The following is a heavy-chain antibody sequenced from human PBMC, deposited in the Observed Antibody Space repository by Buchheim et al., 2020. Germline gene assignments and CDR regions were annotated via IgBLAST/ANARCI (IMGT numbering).Heavy chain of an antibody. D-gene: IGHD1-20*01. CDR1: GFTFSSYS. CDR3: ARDKPHNWESPAADY. Sequence: EVQLVESGGGLVKPGGSLRLSCAASGFTFSSYSMNWVRQAPGKGLEWVSSISSSSSYIYYADSVKGRFTISRDNAKNSLYLQMNSLRAEDTAVYYCARDKPHNWESPAADYWGQGTL. J-gene: IGHJ4*02. V-gene: IGHV3-21*01. CDR2: ISSSSSYI.